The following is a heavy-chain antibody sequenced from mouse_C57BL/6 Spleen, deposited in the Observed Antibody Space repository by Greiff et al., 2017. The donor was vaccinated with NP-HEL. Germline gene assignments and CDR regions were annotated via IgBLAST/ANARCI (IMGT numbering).Heavy chain of an antibody. D-gene: IGHD2-10*02. CDR1: GYTFTSYW. CDR2: INPSSGYT. V-gene: IGHV1-7*01. Sequence: VQLQQSGAEPAKPGASVKLSCKASGYTFTSYWMYWVKQRPGQGLEWIGYINPSSGYTKYNQKFKDKATLTADKSSSTAYMQLSSLTYEDSAVYSCARSYGNFYAMDYWGQGTSVTVSS. J-gene: IGHJ4*01. CDR3: ARSYGNFYAMDY.